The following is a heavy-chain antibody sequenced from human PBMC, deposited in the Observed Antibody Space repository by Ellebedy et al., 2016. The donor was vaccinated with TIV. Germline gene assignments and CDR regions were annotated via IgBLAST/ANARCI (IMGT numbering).Heavy chain of an antibody. CDR2: IYPGDSET. D-gene: IGHD1-26*01. Sequence: GESLKISXKASGYTFTRHWIAWVRQMPGKGPEWMGIIYPGDSETFYSPSFQGQVTISVDKSISTAYLQFISLKASDTAMFYCARHTTAGGTYGGPFDIWGQGTTVTVS. V-gene: IGHV5-51*01. CDR3: ARHTTAGGTYGGPFDI. J-gene: IGHJ3*02. CDR1: GYTFTRHW.